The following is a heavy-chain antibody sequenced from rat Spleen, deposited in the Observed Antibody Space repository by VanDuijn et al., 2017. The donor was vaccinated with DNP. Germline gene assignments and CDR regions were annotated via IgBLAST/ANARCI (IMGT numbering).Heavy chain of an antibody. CDR2: ISTGSGGT. V-gene: IGHV1-43*01. J-gene: IGHJ3*01. CDR1: GYTLTSYY. Sequence: QVQLQQSGAELAKPGSSVKISCKASGYTLTSYYIGWIKQTTGQGLEYIEYISTGSGGTNYNEKFNGKATLTVDKSSSTAFLQHSSLTPDDAAVYYCARSGGSRVWFAYWGQGTLVTVSS. D-gene: IGHD1-4*01. CDR3: ARSGGSRVWFAY.